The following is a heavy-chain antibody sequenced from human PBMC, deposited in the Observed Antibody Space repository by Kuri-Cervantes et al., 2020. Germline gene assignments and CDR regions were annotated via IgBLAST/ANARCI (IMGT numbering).Heavy chain of an antibody. Sequence: ETLSLTCAASGFTFSSYSMNWVRQAPGKGLEWVSYISSSSSTIYYVDSVKGRFTISRDNAKNSLYLQMNSLRDEDTAVYYCARLPYYYYGMDVWGQGTTVTVSS. J-gene: IGHJ6*02. CDR2: ISSSSSTI. CDR1: GFTFSSYS. V-gene: IGHV3-48*02. CDR3: ARLPYYYYGMDV.